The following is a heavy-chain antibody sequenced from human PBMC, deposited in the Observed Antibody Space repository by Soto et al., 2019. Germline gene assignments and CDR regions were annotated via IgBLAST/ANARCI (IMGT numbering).Heavy chain of an antibody. V-gene: IGHV1-2*02. CDR1: GYTFTGYY. Sequence: DSVKVSCKASGYTFTGYYVHWVREAPGQGLEWMGWINPETGGTSYAQKFQGRVTLSRDTSINTAYLELSSLRFDDAAVYFCARERLQMISVGMDVWGHGTTVTVSS. CDR2: INPETGGT. J-gene: IGHJ6*02. CDR3: ARERLQMISVGMDV. D-gene: IGHD3-22*01.